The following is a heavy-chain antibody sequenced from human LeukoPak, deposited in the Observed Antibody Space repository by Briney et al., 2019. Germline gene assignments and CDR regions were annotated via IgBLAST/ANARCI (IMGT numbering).Heavy chain of an antibody. V-gene: IGHV3-7*01. CDR3: ARVEEGYCSGGSCYAGHH. Sequence: PGGSLRLSCAASGLSFSSHWMSWVRQAPGKGLEWVANINQDGSVINYVGSVKGRFTISRDNAQNSLYLQMNSLRVEDTAVYYCARVEEGYCSGGSCYAGHHWGQGTLVTVSS. J-gene: IGHJ4*02. CDR1: GLSFSSHW. CDR2: INQDGSVI. D-gene: IGHD2-15*01.